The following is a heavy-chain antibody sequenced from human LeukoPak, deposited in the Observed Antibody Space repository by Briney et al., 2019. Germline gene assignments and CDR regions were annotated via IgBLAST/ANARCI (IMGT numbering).Heavy chain of an antibody. Sequence: GGSLRLSCAAFGFTFSSYAMSWVRQAPGKGLEWVSVIYSGGSTYYADSVKGRFTISRDNSKNTLYLQMNSLRAEDTAVYYCARDPMYSSYWHDYWGQGTLVTVSS. J-gene: IGHJ4*02. CDR1: GFTFSSYA. V-gene: IGHV3-66*01. D-gene: IGHD6-6*01. CDR2: IYSGGST. CDR3: ARDPMYSSYWHDY.